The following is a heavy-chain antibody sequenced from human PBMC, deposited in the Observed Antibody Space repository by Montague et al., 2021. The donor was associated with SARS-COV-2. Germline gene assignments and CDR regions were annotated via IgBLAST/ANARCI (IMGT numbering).Heavy chain of an antibody. D-gene: IGHD1-26*01. CDR1: GFTLTNYY. CDR3: ARGSPGNGMDV. V-gene: IGHV3-7*01. J-gene: IGHJ6*02. CDR2: IRQDGEER. Sequence: SLRLSCAASGFTLTNYYMSWVRQAPGEGLEWVANIRQDGEERNYVASVRGRFTISRDNARNSLYLQMNSLRGDDTAVYYCARGSPGNGMDVWDQGTTVTVSS.